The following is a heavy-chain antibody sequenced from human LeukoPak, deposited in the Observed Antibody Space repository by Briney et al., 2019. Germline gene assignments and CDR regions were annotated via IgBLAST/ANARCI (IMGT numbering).Heavy chain of an antibody. V-gene: IGHV3-48*03. D-gene: IGHD3-3*01. CDR1: GFTFSSYE. J-gene: IGHJ4*02. CDR3: ARDPLEWLLNFDY. Sequence: GGSLRLSCAASGFTFSSYEMNWVRQAPGKGLEWVSYISSSGSTIYYADSVKGRFTISRDNAKNSLYLQMNSLRAEDTAVYYCARDPLEWLLNFDYWGQGTLVTVSS. CDR2: ISSSGSTI.